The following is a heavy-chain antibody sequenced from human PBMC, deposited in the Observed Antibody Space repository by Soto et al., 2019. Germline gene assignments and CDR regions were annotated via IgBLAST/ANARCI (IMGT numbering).Heavy chain of an antibody. D-gene: IGHD2-8*01. J-gene: IGHJ5*02. V-gene: IGHV4-31*03. CDR2: INHSGTT. CDR3: ERWGGCCPDGVSDAPSDP. Sequence: SETLSLTCTVSGGSIRIAGHYWSWIRQHPGKGLEWIGYINHSGTTFYNPSLKSRLTISVDTSENQFSLRLTSVTAADTAVYFCERWGGCCPDGVSDAPSDPWGQGTXVTVSS. CDR1: GGSIRIAGHY.